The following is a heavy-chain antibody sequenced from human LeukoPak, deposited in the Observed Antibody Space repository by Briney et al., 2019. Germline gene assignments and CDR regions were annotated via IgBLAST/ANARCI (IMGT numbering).Heavy chain of an antibody. CDR3: ARGRKALAVAQTYD. CDR2: INHSGST. CDR1: GFTFSSYG. V-gene: IGHV4-34*01. D-gene: IGHD6-19*01. J-gene: IGHJ4*02. Sequence: GSLRLPCAASGFTFSSYGMHWVRQPPGKGLEWIGEINHSGSTNYNPSLKSRVTISVDTSKNQFSLKLSSVTAADTAVYYCARGRKALAVAQTYDWGQGTLVTVSS.